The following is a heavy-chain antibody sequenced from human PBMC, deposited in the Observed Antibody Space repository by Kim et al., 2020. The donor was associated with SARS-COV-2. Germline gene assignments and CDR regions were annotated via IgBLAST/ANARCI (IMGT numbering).Heavy chain of an antibody. J-gene: IGHJ5*02. CDR1: GFTFSSYA. CDR3: AKGRLTNWFDP. CDR2: IYSGGSST. V-gene: IGHV3-23*03. D-gene: IGHD1-1*01. Sequence: GGSLRLSCAASGFTFSSYAMSWVRQAPGKGLEWVSVIYSGGSSTYYADSVKGRFTISRDNSKNTLYLQMNSLRAEDTAVYYCAKGRLTNWFDPWGQGTLVTVSS.